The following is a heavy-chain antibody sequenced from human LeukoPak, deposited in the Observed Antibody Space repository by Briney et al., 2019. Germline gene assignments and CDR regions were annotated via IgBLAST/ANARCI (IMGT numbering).Heavy chain of an antibody. CDR3: AELGITMIGGV. Sequence: GGSLRLSCAASGFTFSDYYMSWIRQAPGKGLEWISYISSGGSTTYYADSVKGRFTISRDDAKNSLYLRMNSLRAEDTAVYYCAELGITMIGGVWGKGTTVTISS. CDR1: GFTFSDYY. V-gene: IGHV3-11*04. CDR2: ISSGGSTT. D-gene: IGHD3-10*02. J-gene: IGHJ6*04.